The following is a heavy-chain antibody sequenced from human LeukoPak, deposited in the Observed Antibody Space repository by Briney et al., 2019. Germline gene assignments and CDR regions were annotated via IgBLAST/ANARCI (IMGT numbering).Heavy chain of an antibody. CDR3: AREYRGYYDSSGYYGLDY. D-gene: IGHD3-22*01. V-gene: IGHV4-59*12. CDR1: GGSISSYY. Sequence: PSETLSLTCTVSGGSISSYYWSWIRQTPGKGLEWIGYIYYSGSTNYNPSLKSRVTISVDTSKNQFSLKLSSVTAADTAVYFCAREYRGYYDSSGYYGLDYWGQGTLVTVSS. J-gene: IGHJ4*02. CDR2: IYYSGST.